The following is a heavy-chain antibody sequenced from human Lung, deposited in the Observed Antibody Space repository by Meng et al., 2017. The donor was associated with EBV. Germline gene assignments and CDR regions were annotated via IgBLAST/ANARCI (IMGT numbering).Heavy chain of an antibody. CDR1: GGSISSGDYS. J-gene: IGHJ4*02. D-gene: IGHD3-10*01. V-gene: IGHV4-31*03. Sequence: PLREPGPGLVKPSETLSPNCTDSGGSISSGDYSWSWIRQPPGKGLEWIGYIYYTGSSFYNPSLKSRVTISVDTSKNQFSLNLSSVTAADTAVYYCANAGRFGESLGDYWGQGILVTVSS. CDR2: IYYTGSS. CDR3: ANAGRFGESLGDY.